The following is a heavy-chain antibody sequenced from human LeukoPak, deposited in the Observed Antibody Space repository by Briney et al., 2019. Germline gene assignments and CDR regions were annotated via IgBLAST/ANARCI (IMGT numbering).Heavy chain of an antibody. CDR2: ISYDGGNK. D-gene: IGHD3-22*01. CDR1: GFTFSSYA. CDR3: AKDTYFRDTSGYYVFDY. V-gene: IGHV3-30*04. J-gene: IGHJ4*02. Sequence: PGGSLRLSCAASGFTFSSYAMHWVRQAPGKGLEWVAVISYDGGNKQFADSVKGRFTISRDNSKNTVYLEMNSLRVEDTAVYYCAKDTYFRDTSGYYVFDYWGQGTLVTVSS.